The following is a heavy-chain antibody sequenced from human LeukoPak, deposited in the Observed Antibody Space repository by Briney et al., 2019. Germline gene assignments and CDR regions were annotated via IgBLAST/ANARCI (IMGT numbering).Heavy chain of an antibody. J-gene: IGHJ4*02. D-gene: IGHD1-26*01. V-gene: IGHV3-30-3*01. CDR2: ISYDGSNK. Sequence: GGSLRLSCVASGFTFSSYWMHWVRQAPGKGLEWVAVISYDGSNKYYADSVKGRFTISRDNSENTLYLQMNSLRAEDTAVYYCAREGGYPETEGYYFDYWGQGTLVTVSS. CDR1: GFTFSSYW. CDR3: AREGGYPETEGYYFDY.